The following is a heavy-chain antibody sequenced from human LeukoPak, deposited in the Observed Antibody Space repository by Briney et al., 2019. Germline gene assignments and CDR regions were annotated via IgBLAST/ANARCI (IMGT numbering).Heavy chain of an antibody. V-gene: IGHV1-2*02. CDR3: ATGAASYYGD. CDR2: INPNSGDT. Sequence: ASLKVSCKASGYTFTAYYMHWVRQAPGQALEWMGWINPNSGDTNYAQKFQGRVTMARDTSINTVYMQLSRLRSDDTAVYYCATGAASYYGDWGQGTLVTVSS. D-gene: IGHD1-26*01. J-gene: IGHJ4*02. CDR1: GYTFTAYY.